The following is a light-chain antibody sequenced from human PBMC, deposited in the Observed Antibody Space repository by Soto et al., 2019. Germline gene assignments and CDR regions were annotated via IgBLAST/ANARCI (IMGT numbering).Light chain of an antibody. CDR1: QSISTY. V-gene: IGKV1-39*01. CDR2: AAS. J-gene: IGKJ4*01. Sequence: DIQMTQSPSSLSASVGDRVTITCRASQSISTYLHWYQQKPGKAPNLLIYAASTLQSGVPSRFSDSGSGTDFTLTISSLQPEDFATYFCQNGYSAPLTFGGGTKVDIK. CDR3: QNGYSAPLT.